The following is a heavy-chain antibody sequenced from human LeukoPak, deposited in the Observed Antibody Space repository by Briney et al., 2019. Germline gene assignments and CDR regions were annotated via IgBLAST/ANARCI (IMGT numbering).Heavy chain of an antibody. Sequence: ASVKVSCKASGYTFTSYAMNWVRQAPGQGLEWMGWINTNTGNPTYAQGFTGRFVFSLDTSVSTAYLQISSLMAEDTAVYYCARRTVTTQPTWYFDLWGRGTLVTVSS. V-gene: IGHV7-4-1*02. CDR1: GYTFTSYA. CDR3: ARRTVTTQPTWYFDL. CDR2: INTNTGNP. D-gene: IGHD4-17*01. J-gene: IGHJ2*01.